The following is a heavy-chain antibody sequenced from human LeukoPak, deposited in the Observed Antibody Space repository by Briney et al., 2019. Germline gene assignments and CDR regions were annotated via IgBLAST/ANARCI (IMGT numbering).Heavy chain of an antibody. Sequence: GGSLRLSCAASGFTFSSYSMNWVRQAPGKGLEWVSFMSGSSNYIYYADSVKGRFTISRDNAKNSLYLQMNRPRAEDTAVYYCARVGSTWSYFDYWGQGTLVTVSS. D-gene: IGHD6-13*01. V-gene: IGHV3-21*01. CDR2: MSGSSNYI. J-gene: IGHJ4*02. CDR3: ARVGSTWSYFDY. CDR1: GFTFSSYS.